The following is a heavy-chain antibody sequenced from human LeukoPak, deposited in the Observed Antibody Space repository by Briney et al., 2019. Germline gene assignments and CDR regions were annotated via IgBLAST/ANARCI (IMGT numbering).Heavy chain of an antibody. V-gene: IGHV5-51*01. CDR1: GYSFTTYW. CDR2: IYPGDSDT. CDR3: ARRASSEEYFQL. J-gene: IGHJ1*01. D-gene: IGHD6-13*01. Sequence: GESLKISCKGSGYSFTTYWIAWVRQMPGKGLEWMGIIYPGDSDTRYSPSFQGQVTISADKSISTAYLQWSSLKASDNAIYYCARRASSEEYFQLWGQGTLVTVSS.